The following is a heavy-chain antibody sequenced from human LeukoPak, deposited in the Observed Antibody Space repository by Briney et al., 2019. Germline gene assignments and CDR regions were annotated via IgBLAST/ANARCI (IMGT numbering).Heavy chain of an antibody. CDR3: TTDLGTYYHGSQRLIPIDY. D-gene: IGHD3-10*01. CDR2: IKSKTDGETT. Sequence: GGSPRLSCVDSGFTFTNAWMSWVRQAPGKGLEWIGRIKSKTDGETTNYAEPVRGRFTISRDDSKSAVYLQMNSLKIEDTAVYYCTTDLGTYYHGSQRLIPIDYWGQGTLVTVSS. J-gene: IGHJ4*02. CDR1: GFTFTNAW. V-gene: IGHV3-15*01.